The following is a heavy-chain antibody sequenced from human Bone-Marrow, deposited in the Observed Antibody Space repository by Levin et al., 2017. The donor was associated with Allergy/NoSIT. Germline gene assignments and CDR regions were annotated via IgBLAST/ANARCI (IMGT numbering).Heavy chain of an antibody. J-gene: IGHJ4*02. Sequence: LSLTCAASGFTFSSYGMHWVRQAPGKGLEWVAVIWYDESDKYYVDSVKGRFTISRDNSKKTLYLQMNSLRAEDTAVYYCAKAVAGTGTPHLWGQGTLVTVSS. CDR2: IWYDESDK. V-gene: IGHV3-33*06. CDR1: GFTFSSYG. CDR3: AKAVAGTGTPHL. D-gene: IGHD6-19*01.